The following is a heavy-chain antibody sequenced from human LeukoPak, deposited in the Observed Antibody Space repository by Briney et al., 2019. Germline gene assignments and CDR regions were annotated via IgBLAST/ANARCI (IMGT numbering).Heavy chain of an antibody. V-gene: IGHV1-2*02. Sequence: ASVKVSCKASGYTFTGYYMHWVRQAPGQGLEWMGWINPNSCGTNYAQKFQGRVTMTRDTSISTAYMELSRLRSDDTAVYYCARARAYCSSTSCYRPFDYWGQGTLVTVSS. CDR3: ARARAYCSSTSCYRPFDY. CDR1: GYTFTGYY. J-gene: IGHJ4*02. D-gene: IGHD2-2*01. CDR2: INPNSCGT.